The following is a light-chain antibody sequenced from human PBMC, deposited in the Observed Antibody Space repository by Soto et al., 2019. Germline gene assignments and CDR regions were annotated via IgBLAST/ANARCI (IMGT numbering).Light chain of an antibody. J-gene: IGKJ4*01. CDR1: KNVASD. CDR2: AAS. V-gene: IGKV3-15*01. Sequence: EIMMTQSPHTLSGSLGQRATLSCKASKNVASDFAWYQQKPGQASRLLIYAASTRATGVPDRFSGSRSGTEFTLTISSLQSEDCVLYCCQQYHAWPPLTFGGGTMVEIK. CDR3: QQYHAWPPLT.